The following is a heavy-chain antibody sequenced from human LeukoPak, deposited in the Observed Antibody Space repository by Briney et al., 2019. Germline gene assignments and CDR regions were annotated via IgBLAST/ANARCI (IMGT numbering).Heavy chain of an antibody. J-gene: IGHJ4*02. V-gene: IGHV2-5*01. CDR3: PHRSTYDFWSGGEFDY. D-gene: IGHD3-3*01. CDR2: IYWNDVK. Sequence: SGPTLVNPTQTLTMTCTFSGFSLSTSGVGVGWIRQPPGKAREWLALIYWNDVKHYGPSLKSRLTITKDTSKNQVVLTMTNMDPVDTATYYCPHRSTYDFWSGGEFDYWGQGTLVTVSS. CDR1: GFSLSTSGVG.